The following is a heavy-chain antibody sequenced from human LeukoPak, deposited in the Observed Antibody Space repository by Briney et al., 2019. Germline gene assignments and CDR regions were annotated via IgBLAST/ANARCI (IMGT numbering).Heavy chain of an antibody. V-gene: IGHV4-59*01. CDR2: VYYSRSS. CDR1: GGSISSNY. CDR3: ARVLGSGYIDY. Sequence: SETLSLTCTVSGGSISSNYWSWIRQPPGKGLEWIGYVYYSRSSSYNPSLKSRVSISVDTSKNHFSLKLSSVTAADTAVYYCARVLGSGYIDYWGQGTLVTVSS. D-gene: IGHD3-3*01. J-gene: IGHJ4*02.